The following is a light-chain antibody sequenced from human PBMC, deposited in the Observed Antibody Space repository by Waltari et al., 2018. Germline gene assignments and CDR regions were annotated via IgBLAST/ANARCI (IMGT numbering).Light chain of an antibody. CDR1: SRDVGGYHY. CDR3: CSFAGSYTFV. CDR2: DVS. V-gene: IGLV2-11*01. Sequence: QSALTQPRSVSGSPGQSVTISCTGTSRDVGGYHYVSWFQQHPGKVPKLLIYDVSGRPSAVPDRFSGSKSANTASLTISGLQTEDEADYYCCSFAGSYTFVFGTGTRVTVL. J-gene: IGLJ1*01.